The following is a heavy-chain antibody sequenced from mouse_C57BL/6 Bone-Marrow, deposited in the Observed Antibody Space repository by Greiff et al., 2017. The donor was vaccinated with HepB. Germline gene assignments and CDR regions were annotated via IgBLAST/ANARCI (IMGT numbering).Heavy chain of an antibody. D-gene: IGHD1-1*01. CDR1: GYTFTSYG. CDR2: IYPRSGNT. J-gene: IGHJ2*01. Sequence: QVQLKESGAELARPGASVKLSCKASGYTFTSYGISWVKQRTGQGLEWIGEIYPRSGNTYYNEKFKGKATLTADKSSSTAYMELRSLTSEDSAVYFCAREYYGSSYVDYWGQGTTLTVSS. CDR3: AREYYGSSYVDY. V-gene: IGHV1-81*01.